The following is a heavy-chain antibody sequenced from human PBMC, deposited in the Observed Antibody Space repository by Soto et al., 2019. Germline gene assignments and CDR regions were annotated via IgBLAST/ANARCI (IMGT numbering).Heavy chain of an antibody. CDR1: GYTFTN. CDR3: ARDSGYAEN. J-gene: IGHJ4*02. Sequence: QVQLVQSGAEVKRPGASVKVSCKTSGYTFTNIHWVRQAPGQRLEWMGWINAGNGDTKYSQNFQGRVTITRDTSANTAYRELSSLRSEDTPVYYCARDSGYAENWGQGPLVALSS. V-gene: IGHV1-3*01. D-gene: IGHD5-12*01. CDR2: INAGNGDT.